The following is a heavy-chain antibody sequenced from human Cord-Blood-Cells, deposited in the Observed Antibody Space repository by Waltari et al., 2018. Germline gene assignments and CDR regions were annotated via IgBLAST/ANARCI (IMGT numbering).Heavy chain of an antibody. CDR1: GGSISSSSYY. J-gene: IGHJ5*02. Sequence: QLQLQESGPGLVKPSETLSLTCTVSGGSISSSSYYWGWIRQPPGKGLEWIGCIYYSGSTDYNPSLKSRVTISVDTSKNQFSLKLSSVTAADTAVYYCARHLRVVPAAIGWFDPWGQGTLVTVSS. CDR3: ARHLRVVPAAIGWFDP. CDR2: IYYSGST. V-gene: IGHV4-39*01. D-gene: IGHD2-2*02.